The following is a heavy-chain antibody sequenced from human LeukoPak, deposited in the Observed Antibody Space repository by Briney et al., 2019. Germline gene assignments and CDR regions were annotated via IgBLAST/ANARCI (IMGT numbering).Heavy chain of an antibody. J-gene: IGHJ4*02. V-gene: IGHV1-69*13. CDR2: IIPIFGTA. D-gene: IGHD3-22*01. CDR1: GGTFSNYA. Sequence: ASVKVSCKASGGTFSNYAINWVRQAPGPGLEWMGGIIPIFGTANYAQKFQGRVTIPADESTSTVYMELSSLKSEDTAVYYCARGWDYDNGGRPTAYVYWGQGTLVTVSS. CDR3: ARGWDYDNGGRPTAYVY.